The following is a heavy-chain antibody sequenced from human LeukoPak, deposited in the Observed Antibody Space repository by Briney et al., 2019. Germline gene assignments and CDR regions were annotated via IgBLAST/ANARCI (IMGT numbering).Heavy chain of an antibody. J-gene: IGHJ4*02. CDR2: ISGSGGST. D-gene: IGHD6-13*01. CDR3: AKERIAAAGYYFDY. V-gene: IGHV3-23*01. Sequence: QTRGSLRLSRAASGFTLSSYAMRWVRQAPGKGREWVSAISGSGGSTYYADSVKGRFTISRDNSKNTLYLQMNSLRAEDTAVYYCAKERIAAAGYYFDYWGQGTLVTVSS. CDR1: GFTLSSYA.